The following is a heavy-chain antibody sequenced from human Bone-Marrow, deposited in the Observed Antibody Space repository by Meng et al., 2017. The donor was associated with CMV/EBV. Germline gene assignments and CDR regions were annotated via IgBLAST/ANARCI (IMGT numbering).Heavy chain of an antibody. D-gene: IGHD3-22*01. CDR3: ARDHYYDSSGYSKAFDI. Sequence: ASVKVSCKGSGYTFNSYGISWVRQAPGQGLEWMGWISAHNGKTKYAQRVQGRLTLTTDTSTSTAYMDLRSLRSDDTAVYYCARDHYYDSSGYSKAFDIWGQGTMVTVSS. CDR2: ISAHNGKT. CDR1: GYTFNSYG. V-gene: IGHV1-18*01. J-gene: IGHJ3*02.